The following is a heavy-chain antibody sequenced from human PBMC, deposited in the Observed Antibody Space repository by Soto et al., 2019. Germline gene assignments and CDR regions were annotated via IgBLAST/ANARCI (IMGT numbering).Heavy chain of an antibody. Sequence: QLQLQESGPGLVKPSETLSLTCTVSGDSISSSSHYWGWIRQPPGKGLEWIGSIFYGGSSYYNPSLKSRVTISVDTSKNQFTLRLSSVTAADTAVYYCARHLSGTSVYYGLDVWGQGTTVTVSS. CDR3: ARHLSGTSVYYGLDV. D-gene: IGHD3-10*01. V-gene: IGHV4-39*01. CDR1: GDSISSSSHY. J-gene: IGHJ6*02. CDR2: IFYGGSS.